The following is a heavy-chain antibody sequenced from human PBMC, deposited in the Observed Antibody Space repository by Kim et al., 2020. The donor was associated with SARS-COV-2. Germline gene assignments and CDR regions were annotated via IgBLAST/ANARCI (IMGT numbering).Heavy chain of an antibody. Sequence: GESLKISCKGSGYSFTSYWISWVRQMPGKGLEWMGRIDPSDSYTNYSPSFQGHVTISADKSISTAYLQWSSLKASDTAMYYCASYYYDSSGYYQLDYWGQGTLVTVSS. J-gene: IGHJ4*02. CDR3: ASYYYDSSGYYQLDY. V-gene: IGHV5-10-1*01. CDR1: GYSFTSYW. CDR2: IDPSDSYT. D-gene: IGHD3-22*01.